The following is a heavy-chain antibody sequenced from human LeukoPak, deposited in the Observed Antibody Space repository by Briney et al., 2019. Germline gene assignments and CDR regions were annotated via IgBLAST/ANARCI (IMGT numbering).Heavy chain of an antibody. CDR1: GFTFSTYW. Sequence: PGGSLRLSCAASGFTFSTYWMRWVRQAPGKGLVWVSRIDGEGSVTKYTDSVKGRFTISRDNAKNTVYLQMNSLRAADTAVYYCTTGGSYFFDYWGQGTLVTVSS. J-gene: IGHJ4*02. CDR3: TTGGSYFFDY. V-gene: IGHV3-74*01. D-gene: IGHD1-1*01. CDR2: IDGEGSVT.